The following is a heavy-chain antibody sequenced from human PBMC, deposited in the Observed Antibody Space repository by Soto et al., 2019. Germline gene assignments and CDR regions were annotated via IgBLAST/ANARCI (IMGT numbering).Heavy chain of an antibody. V-gene: IGHV3-23*01. CDR2: ISGDGGST. J-gene: IGHJ4*02. CDR1: GFTFSSHA. CDR3: TKEMGRRAGTSPDFDY. Sequence: GGSLRLSCAASGFTFSSHAMSWVRQAPGKGLEWVSAISGDGGSTYYVDSVKGRFTVSRDNSRNTLYLQMDSLRAEDTALYYCTKEMGRRAGTSPDFDYWGQGTLVTVSS. D-gene: IGHD3-10*01.